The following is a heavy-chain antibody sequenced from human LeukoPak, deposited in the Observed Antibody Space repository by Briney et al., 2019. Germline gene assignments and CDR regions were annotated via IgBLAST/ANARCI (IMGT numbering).Heavy chain of an antibody. Sequence: GESLKISCKGSGYSFTSYWIGWVHQMPGKGLEWMGIIYPGDSDTRYSPSFQGQVTISADKSISTAYLQWSSLKASDTAMYYCARQGWGCSGGSCYVDYWGQGTLVTVSS. D-gene: IGHD2-15*01. CDR1: GYSFTSYW. CDR2: IYPGDSDT. J-gene: IGHJ4*02. CDR3: ARQGWGCSGGSCYVDY. V-gene: IGHV5-51*07.